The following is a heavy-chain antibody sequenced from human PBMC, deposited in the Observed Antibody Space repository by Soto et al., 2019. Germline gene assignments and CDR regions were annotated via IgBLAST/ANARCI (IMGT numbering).Heavy chain of an antibody. J-gene: IGHJ6*02. Sequence: QVQLVESGGGVVQPGRSLRLSCAASGFTFSSYAMHWVRQAPGKGLEWVAVISYDGSNKYYADSVKGRFTISRDNSKNTLYLQMNSLRAEDTAVYYCARGGIVGAKSVSYYYGMDVWGQGTTVTVSS. CDR2: ISYDGSNK. CDR1: GFTFSSYA. D-gene: IGHD1-26*01. V-gene: IGHV3-30-3*01. CDR3: ARGGIVGAKSVSYYYGMDV.